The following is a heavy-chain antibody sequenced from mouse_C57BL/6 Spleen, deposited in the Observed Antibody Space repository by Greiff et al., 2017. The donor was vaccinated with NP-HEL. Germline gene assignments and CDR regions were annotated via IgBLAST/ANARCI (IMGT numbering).Heavy chain of an antibody. V-gene: IGHV5-16*01. CDR1: GFTFSDYY. CDR2: INYDGSST. J-gene: IGHJ3*01. Sequence: EVKLVESEGGLVQPGSSMKLSCTASGFTFSDYYMAWVRQVPEKGLEWVANINYDGSSTYYLDSLKSRFIISRDNAKNILYLQMSSLKSEDTATYYCAREGGEDSSGYWFAYWGQGTLVTVSA. CDR3: AREGGEDSSGYWFAY. D-gene: IGHD3-2*02.